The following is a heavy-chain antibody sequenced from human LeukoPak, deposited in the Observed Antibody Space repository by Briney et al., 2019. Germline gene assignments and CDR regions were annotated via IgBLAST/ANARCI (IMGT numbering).Heavy chain of an antibody. D-gene: IGHD4-17*01. J-gene: IGHJ6*02. CDR2: IYPGDSDT. CDR1: GYSFTSYW. CDR3: ARPGPTYYYGMDV. Sequence: GESLKISCKGSGYSFTSYWTGWVRQMPGKGLEWMGIIYPGDSDTRYNPSFQGQVTISADKSISTAYLQWSSLKASGTAMYYCARPGPTYYYGMDVWGQGTTVTVSS. V-gene: IGHV5-51*01.